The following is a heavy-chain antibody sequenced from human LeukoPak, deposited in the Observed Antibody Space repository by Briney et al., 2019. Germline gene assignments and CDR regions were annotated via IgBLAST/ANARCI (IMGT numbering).Heavy chain of an antibody. CDR1: GGSFSGYY. D-gene: IGHD1-7*01. V-gene: IGHV4-34*01. Sequence: KPSETLSLTCAVYGGSFSGYYWSWIRQPPGKGLEWIGEINHSGSTNYNPSLKSRVTISVDTSKNHVSLKLTSVTAADTAMYYCARELTAFDFWGQGTMVTVSS. J-gene: IGHJ3*01. CDR2: INHSGST. CDR3: ARELTAFDF.